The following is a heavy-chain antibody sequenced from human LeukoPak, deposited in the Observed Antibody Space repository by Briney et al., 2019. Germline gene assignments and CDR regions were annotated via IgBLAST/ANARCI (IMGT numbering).Heavy chain of an antibody. CDR1: GSTFSSYG. Sequence: PGGTLRLSCAASGSTFSSYGMSWVRQAPGKGLEWVSVISGSGGSTYYAASVKGRFTISRDNSKNTLYLQMNSLRAEDTAVYYCARRGYTYGPESFDYWGQGTLVTVSS. V-gene: IGHV3-23*01. J-gene: IGHJ4*02. D-gene: IGHD5-18*01. CDR3: ARRGYTYGPESFDY. CDR2: ISGSGGST.